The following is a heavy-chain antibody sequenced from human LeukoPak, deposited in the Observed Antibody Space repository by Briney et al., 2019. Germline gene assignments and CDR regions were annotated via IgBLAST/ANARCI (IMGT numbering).Heavy chain of an antibody. J-gene: IGHJ4*02. CDR1: GYTFTGYY. Sequence: ASVKVSCKASGYTFTGYYMHWVRQAPGQGLEWMGWINPNSGGTNYAQKFQGRVTMTRDTSISTAYMELSRLRSDDTAVYYCARVTGTYLEPYYFDYWGQGTLVTASS. CDR3: ARVTGTYLEPYYFDY. D-gene: IGHD1-20*01. V-gene: IGHV1-2*02. CDR2: INPNSGGT.